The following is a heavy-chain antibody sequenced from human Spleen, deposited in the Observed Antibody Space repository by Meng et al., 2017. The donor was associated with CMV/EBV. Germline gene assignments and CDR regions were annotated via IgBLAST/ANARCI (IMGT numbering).Heavy chain of an antibody. D-gene: IGHD2-15*01. CDR2: IGAAGDT. CDR1: GFTFSNYD. CDR3: ARESSGGMDV. V-gene: IGHV3-13*01. Sequence: ETLSLTCAASGFTFSNYDMHWVRQPTGKGLEWVSAIGAAGDTFYPGSVKGRFTISRENAKNSSHPQMNSLSAGDTAVYYCARESSGGMDVWGQGTTVPVSS. J-gene: IGHJ6*01.